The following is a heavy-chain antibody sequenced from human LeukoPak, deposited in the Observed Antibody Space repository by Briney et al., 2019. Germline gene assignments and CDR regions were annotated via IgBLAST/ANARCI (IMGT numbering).Heavy chain of an antibody. J-gene: IGHJ4*02. CDR3: ARSSIPMVRGVSVANY. CDR1: GFTFSTYS. D-gene: IGHD3-10*01. CDR2: ISSSGSYI. Sequence: GGSLRLSCAASGFTFSTYSMDWVRQAPGKGLEWVSSISSSGSYIYYADSVKGRFTISRENAKNSLYLQMNSLRAEDTAVYYCARSSIPMVRGVSVANYWGQGTLVTVSS. V-gene: IGHV3-21*01.